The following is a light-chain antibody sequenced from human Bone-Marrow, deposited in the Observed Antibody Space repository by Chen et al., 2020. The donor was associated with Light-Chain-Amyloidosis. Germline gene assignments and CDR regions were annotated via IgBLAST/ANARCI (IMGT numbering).Light chain of an antibody. J-gene: IGLJ2*01. CDR3: QSADSSGTYEVI. V-gene: IGLV3-25*03. Sequence: SYELTQPPSVSVSPGQKARITCSGDDLPTKYAYWYQQKPGQAPVLVTHRDTERPSGISDRFSGSSSGTTATLTISGVQAEDEADYHCQSADSSGTYEVIFGGGTKLTVL. CDR2: RDT. CDR1: DLPTKY.